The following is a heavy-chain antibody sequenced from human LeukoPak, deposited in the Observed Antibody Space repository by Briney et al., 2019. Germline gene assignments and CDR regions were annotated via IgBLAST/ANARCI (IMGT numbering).Heavy chain of an antibody. V-gene: IGHV7-4-1*02. CDR2: INTNTGNP. J-gene: IGHJ6*02. CDR3: ARSPGFLEWLSYYGMDV. CDR1: GYTFTSYA. Sequence: GASVKVSCKASGYTFTSYAMNWVRQAPGQGLEWMGWINTNTGNPTYAQGFTGRFVFSLDTSVSTAYLQISSLKAEDTAVYYCARSPGFLEWLSYYGMDVWGQGTTVTVSS. D-gene: IGHD3-3*01.